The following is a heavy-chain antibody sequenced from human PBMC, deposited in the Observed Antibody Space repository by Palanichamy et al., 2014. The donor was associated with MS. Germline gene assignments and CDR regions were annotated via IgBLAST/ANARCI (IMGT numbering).Heavy chain of an antibody. Sequence: QVQLQESGPGLVKPLETLSLTCTVSGGSISSYYWSWIRQPAGKGLEWIGRTSASGSTNYNPSLKSRVTMSIDTSKNQFSLKLGSVTAADTAVFYCARDDTASLDYWGQGTLVTVSS. J-gene: IGHJ4*02. CDR2: TSASGST. V-gene: IGHV4-4*07. D-gene: IGHD2-21*02. CDR1: GGSISSYY. CDR3: ARDDTASLDY.